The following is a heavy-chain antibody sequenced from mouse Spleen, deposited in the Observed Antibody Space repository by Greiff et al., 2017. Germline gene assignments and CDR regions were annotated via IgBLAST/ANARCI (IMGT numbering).Heavy chain of an antibody. V-gene: IGHV14-4*01. CDR2: IDPENGDT. Sequence: VQLKQSGAELVRPGASVKLSCTASGFNIKDDYMHWVKQRPEQGLEWIGWIDPENGDTEYASKFQGKATITADTSSNTAYLQLSSLTSEDTAVYYCTTRGYDGYYVAYWGQGTLVTVSA. CDR1: GFNIKDDY. J-gene: IGHJ3*01. CDR3: TTRGYDGYYVAY. D-gene: IGHD2-3*01.